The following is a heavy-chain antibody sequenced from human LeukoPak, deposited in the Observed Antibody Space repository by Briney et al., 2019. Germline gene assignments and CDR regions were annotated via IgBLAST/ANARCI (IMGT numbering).Heavy chain of an antibody. CDR1: GGTFSSYA. V-gene: IGHV1-69*05. CDR3: ARISDVLMVYAMYAFDI. Sequence: SVKVSCKASGGTFSSYAISWVRQAPGQGLEWMGGIIPIFGTANYAQKFQGRVTITTDESTSTAYMELSSLRSEDTAVYYCARISDVLMVYAMYAFDIWGQGTMVTVSS. D-gene: IGHD2-8*01. CDR2: IIPIFGTA. J-gene: IGHJ3*02.